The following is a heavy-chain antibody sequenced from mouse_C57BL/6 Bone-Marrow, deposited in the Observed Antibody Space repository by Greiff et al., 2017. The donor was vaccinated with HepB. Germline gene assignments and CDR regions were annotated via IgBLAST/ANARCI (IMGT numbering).Heavy chain of an antibody. J-gene: IGHJ1*03. CDR2: IDPENGDT. CDR3: TTDYYGSSYHWYFDV. Sequence: VQLQQSGAELVRPGASVKLSCTASGFNIKDDYMHWVKQRPEKGLEWIGWIDPENGDTEYASKFQGKATITADTSSNTAYLQLSSLTSEDTAVYYCTTDYYGSSYHWYFDVWGTGTTVTVSS. CDR1: GFNIKDDY. V-gene: IGHV14-4*01. D-gene: IGHD1-1*01.